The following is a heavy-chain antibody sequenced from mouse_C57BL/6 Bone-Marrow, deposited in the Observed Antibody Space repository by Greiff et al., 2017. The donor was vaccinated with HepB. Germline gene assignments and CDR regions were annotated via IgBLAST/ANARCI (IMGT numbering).Heavy chain of an antibody. J-gene: IGHJ3*01. CDR1: GYTFTSNW. CDR2: IDPSDSYT. Sequence: VQLKQPGAELVRPGTSVKLSCKASGYTFTSNWMHWVKQRPGQGLEWIGVIDPSDSYTNYNQKFKGKATLTVDTSSSTAYMQLSSLTSEDSAVYYCARGRSKAWFAYWGQGTLVTVSA. V-gene: IGHV1-59*01. CDR3: ARGRSKAWFAY.